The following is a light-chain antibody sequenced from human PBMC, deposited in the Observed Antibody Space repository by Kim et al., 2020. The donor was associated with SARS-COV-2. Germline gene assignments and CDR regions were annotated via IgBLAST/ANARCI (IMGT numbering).Light chain of an antibody. CDR2: AAS. CDR1: QDVSTW. V-gene: IGKV1-12*01. Sequence: SASEGDRVTITWRASQDVSTWVAWYQQKPGKAPKLLIYAASTLESGVPSRFSGSGSGTEFTLTIGSLQPEDFTTYYCQQGYRFPYTFGQGTKLEI. CDR3: QQGYRFPYT. J-gene: IGKJ2*01.